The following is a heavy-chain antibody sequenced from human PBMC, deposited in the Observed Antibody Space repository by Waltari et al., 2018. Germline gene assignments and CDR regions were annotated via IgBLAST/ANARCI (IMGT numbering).Heavy chain of an antibody. D-gene: IGHD5-12*01. CDR1: GGSISSYY. CDR3: ARDNRDGYNYYHGFDP. Sequence: QVQLQESGPGLVKPSETLSLTCTVSGGSISSYYWSWIRQPPGKGLEWIWYIYYSGSTNFNPSLNSRVTISVDMSKNQFSLKLSSVTAADTAVYYCARDNRDGYNYYHGFDPWGQGTLVTVSS. J-gene: IGHJ5*02. CDR2: IYYSGST. V-gene: IGHV4-59*01.